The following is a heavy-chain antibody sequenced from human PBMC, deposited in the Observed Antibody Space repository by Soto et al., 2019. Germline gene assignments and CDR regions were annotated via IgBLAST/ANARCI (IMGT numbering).Heavy chain of an antibody. V-gene: IGHV1-18*01. CDR3: ARDGVWFGELPRYYGMDV. Sequence: ASVKVSCKASGYTFTSYGISWVRQAPGQGLEWMGWISAYNGNTNYAQKLQGRVTMTTDTSTSTAYMELRSLRSDDTAVYYCARDGVWFGELPRYYGMDVWGQGTTVTVSS. CDR2: ISAYNGNT. D-gene: IGHD3-10*01. CDR1: GYTFTSYG. J-gene: IGHJ6*02.